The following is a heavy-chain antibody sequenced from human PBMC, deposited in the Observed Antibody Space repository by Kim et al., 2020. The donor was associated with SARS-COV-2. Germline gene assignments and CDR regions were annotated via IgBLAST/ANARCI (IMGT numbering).Heavy chain of an antibody. D-gene: IGHD3-10*01. CDR2: IYYSGST. V-gene: IGHV4-61*01. Sequence: SETLSLTCTVSGGSVSSGSYYWSWIRQPPGKGLEWIGYIYYSGSTNYNPSLKSRVTISVDTSKNQFSLKLSSVTAADTAVYYCARDQEWFGELLGDCYYYGMDVWGQGTTVTVSS. CDR3: ARDQEWFGELLGDCYYYGMDV. CDR1: GGSVSSGSYY. J-gene: IGHJ6*02.